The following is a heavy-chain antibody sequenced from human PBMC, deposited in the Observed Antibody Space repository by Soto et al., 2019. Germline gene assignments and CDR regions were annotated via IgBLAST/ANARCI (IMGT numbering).Heavy chain of an antibody. D-gene: IGHD3-22*01. Sequence: SETLSLTCTVSGGSISSGDYYWSWIRQPPGKGLEWIGYIYYSGSTYYNPSLMSRVTISVDTSKNQFSPKLSSVTAADTAVYYCATENYYDSSGYLHWGQGTLVTVSS. J-gene: IGHJ4*02. CDR1: GGSISSGDYY. CDR3: ATENYYDSSGYLH. V-gene: IGHV4-30-4*01. CDR2: IYYSGST.